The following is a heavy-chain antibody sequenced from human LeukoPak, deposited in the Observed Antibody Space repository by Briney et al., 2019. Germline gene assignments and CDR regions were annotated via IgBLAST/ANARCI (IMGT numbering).Heavy chain of an antibody. D-gene: IGHD2-8*01. J-gene: IGHJ6*03. Sequence: SETLSLTCAVYGGSFSVYYWSWIRHPPGKGLEWFGEINHSGSTNYNPSLKSRVTISVDTSKNQFSLKLSSVTAADTAVYYCARARMVYAFYYYYYMDVWGKGTTVTVSS. CDR1: GGSFSVYY. CDR3: ARARMVYAFYYYYYMDV. CDR2: INHSGST. V-gene: IGHV4-34*01.